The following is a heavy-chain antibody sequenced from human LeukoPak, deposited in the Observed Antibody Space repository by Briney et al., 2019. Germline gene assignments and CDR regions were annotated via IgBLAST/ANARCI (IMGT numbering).Heavy chain of an antibody. CDR1: GFTFSRYW. J-gene: IGHJ3*02. V-gene: IGHV3-30*02. CDR3: AKDDPIAQAFDT. CDR2: IRYAGSDE. Sequence: GGSLRLSCAASGFTFSRYWMHWVRQAPGKGLVWVAFIRYAGSDEYYADSVKGRFTISRDNSQNTLYLQMNSLTAEDTAVYYCAKDDPIAQAFDTWGQGTMITVSS. D-gene: IGHD2-21*01.